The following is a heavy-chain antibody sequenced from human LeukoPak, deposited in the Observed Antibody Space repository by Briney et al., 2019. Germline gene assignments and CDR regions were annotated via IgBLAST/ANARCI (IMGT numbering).Heavy chain of an antibody. D-gene: IGHD5-18*01. CDR3: ARGTAMGTDYFDY. CDR2: IIPIFGTA. Sequence: GSSVKVSCKASGGTLSSYAISRVRQAPGQGLEWMGGIIPIFGTANYAQKFQGRVTITADESTSTAYMELSSLRSEDTAVYYCARGTAMGTDYFDYWGQGTLATVSS. V-gene: IGHV1-69*01. J-gene: IGHJ4*02. CDR1: GGTLSSYA.